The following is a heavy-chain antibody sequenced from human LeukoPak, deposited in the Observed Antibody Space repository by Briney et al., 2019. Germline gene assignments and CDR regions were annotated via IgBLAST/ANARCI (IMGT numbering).Heavy chain of an antibody. CDR3: ARVYRNWFDP. V-gene: IGHV4-59*11. CDR2: IYYSGST. CDR1: GGSISSHY. J-gene: IGHJ5*02. Sequence: SETLSLTCTVSGGSISSHYWSWIRQPPGKGLEWIGYIYYSGSTNYNPSLKSRVTISVDTSKNQLSLKLSSVTAADTAVYYCARVYRNWFDPWGQGTLVTVSS. D-gene: IGHD1-14*01.